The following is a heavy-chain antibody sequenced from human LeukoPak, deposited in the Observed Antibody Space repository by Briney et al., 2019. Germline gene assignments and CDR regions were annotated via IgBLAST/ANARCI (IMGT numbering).Heavy chain of an antibody. CDR2: IYSGGST. Sequence: GGSLRLSCAASEFSVGINYMTWVRQAPGKGLEWVSLIYSGGSTYYADSVKGRFTISRDNSKNTLYLQMNSLRAEDTAVYYCARDRYYGSGSDPWGQGTLVTVSS. CDR1: EFSVGINY. CDR3: ARDRYYGSGSDP. V-gene: IGHV3-53*01. J-gene: IGHJ5*02. D-gene: IGHD3-10*01.